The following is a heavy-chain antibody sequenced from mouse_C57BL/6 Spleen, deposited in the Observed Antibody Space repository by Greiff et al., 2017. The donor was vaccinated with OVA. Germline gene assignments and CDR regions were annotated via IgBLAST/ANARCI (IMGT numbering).Heavy chain of an antibody. CDR3: ARANWDGGAMDY. CDR2: IYPGDGDT. J-gene: IGHJ4*01. Sequence: VMLVESGPELVKPGASVKISCKASGYAFSSSWMNWVKQRPGKGLEWIGRIYPGDGDTNYNGKFKGKATLTADKSSRTAYMQLSSLTSEDSAVYFCARANWDGGAMDYWGQGTSVTVSS. D-gene: IGHD4-1*01. V-gene: IGHV1-82*01. CDR1: GYAFSSSW.